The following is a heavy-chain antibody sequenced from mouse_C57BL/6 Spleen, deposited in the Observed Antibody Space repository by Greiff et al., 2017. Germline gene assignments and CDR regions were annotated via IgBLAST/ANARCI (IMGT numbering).Heavy chain of an antibody. CDR2: ISYSGST. J-gene: IGHJ2*01. Sequence: EVQGVESGPGMVKPSQSLSLTCTVTGYSITSGYDWHWIRHFPGNQLEWMGYISYSGSTNYNPSLKSRISITHDTSKNHFFLKLNSVTTEDTATYYCAREYYGSGFDYWGQGTTLTVSS. CDR3: AREYYGSGFDY. D-gene: IGHD1-1*01. CDR1: GYSITSGYD. V-gene: IGHV3-1*01.